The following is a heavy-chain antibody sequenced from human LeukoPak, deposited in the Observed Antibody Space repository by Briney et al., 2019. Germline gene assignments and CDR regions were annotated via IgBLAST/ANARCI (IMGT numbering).Heavy chain of an antibody. J-gene: IGHJ4*02. D-gene: IGHD3-22*01. CDR1: GFTFSNYW. Sequence: GGSLRLSCAASGFTFSNYWMTWVRQAQGKGLEWVANIKPDGGEKYSVDSVEGRFTISRDNAKNSLYMQMNSLRAEDTALYYCARTHYDDGSAYRSLDYWGQGTLVTVSS. CDR3: ARTHYDDGSAYRSLDY. CDR2: IKPDGGEK. V-gene: IGHV3-7*01.